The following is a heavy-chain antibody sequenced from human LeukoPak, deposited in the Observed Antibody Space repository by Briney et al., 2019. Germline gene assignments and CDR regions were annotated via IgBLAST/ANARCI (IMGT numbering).Heavy chain of an antibody. CDR3: ARDRIAAAGEGDY. CDR2: IIPILGIA. CDR1: GYTFTSYG. J-gene: IGHJ4*02. D-gene: IGHD6-13*01. V-gene: IGHV1-69*04. Sequence: GASVKVSCKASGYTFTSYGISWVRQAPGQGLEWMGRIIPILGIANYAQKFQGRVTITADKSTSTAYMELSSLRSEDTAVYYCARDRIAAAGEGDYWGQGTLVTVSS.